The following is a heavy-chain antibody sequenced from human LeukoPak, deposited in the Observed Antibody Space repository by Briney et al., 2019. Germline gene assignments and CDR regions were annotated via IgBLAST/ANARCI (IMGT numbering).Heavy chain of an antibody. V-gene: IGHV1-2*02. CDR2: INPNSGAT. Sequence: ASVKVSCKASGYTFTGYFMHWMRQAPGQGLEWMAWINPNSGATNYAPKFQGRVTMTRDTSTSTVYMELSSLRSEDTAVYYCARDGVVVESGGDAFDIWGQGTMVTVSS. CDR1: GYTFTGYF. CDR3: ARDGVVVESGGDAFDI. J-gene: IGHJ3*02. D-gene: IGHD3-22*01.